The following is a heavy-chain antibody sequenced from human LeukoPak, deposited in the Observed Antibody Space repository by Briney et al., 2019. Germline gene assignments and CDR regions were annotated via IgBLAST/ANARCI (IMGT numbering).Heavy chain of an antibody. D-gene: IGHD1-14*01. CDR1: GFNFDDSS. CDR3: LKGGGPRGDNY. CDR2: ITGDGIST. J-gene: IGHJ4*02. Sequence: GGSLRLSCAASGFNFDDSSMHWVRQAPGKGLDWVSAITGDGISTYYAGSVKGRFTISRDNSKNSLYLQMSSLRSEDTALYYCLKGGGPRGDNYWGQGTLVTVSS. V-gene: IGHV3-43*02.